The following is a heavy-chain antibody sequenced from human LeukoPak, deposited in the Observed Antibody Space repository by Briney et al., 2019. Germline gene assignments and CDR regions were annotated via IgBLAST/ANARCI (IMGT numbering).Heavy chain of an antibody. Sequence: GGSLRLSCVASGFTFSADWMHWVRQAPGKGLVWVSRTNNDESSTSYADSVKGRFTISRDNARNTLYLQMNSLRAEDTAVYYCARFRARSGYYGFDIWGQGTMVTVSS. CDR2: TNNDESST. V-gene: IGHV3-74*01. CDR1: GFTFSADW. D-gene: IGHD3-22*01. J-gene: IGHJ3*02. CDR3: ARFRARSGYYGFDI.